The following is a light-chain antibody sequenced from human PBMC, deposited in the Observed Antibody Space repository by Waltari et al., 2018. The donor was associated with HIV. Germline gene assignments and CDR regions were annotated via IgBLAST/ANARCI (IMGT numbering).Light chain of an antibody. Sequence: QSALTQPRSVSGSPGQSVTISCTGTSSDVGGYDSVSWYLQHPGKVPKLIIYEVIKRPSGVPDRFSGSKSGNTASLTISGLQTEDEAGYFCCSYTGTYTYVLFGGGTKLTVL. V-gene: IGLV2-11*01. J-gene: IGLJ3*02. CDR1: SSDVGGYDS. CDR2: EVI. CDR3: CSYTGTYTYVL.